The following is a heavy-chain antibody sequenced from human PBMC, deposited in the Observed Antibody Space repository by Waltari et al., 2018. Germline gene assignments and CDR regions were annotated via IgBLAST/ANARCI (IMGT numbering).Heavy chain of an antibody. Sequence: EMQLVESGGDFVLPGGSLRLSCAASGFTFRNYVMTWVRTAPGKRMEWVAAISGGSTTYYTDSVKGRFTISRDNSKNTLFLQMNSLRAEDTAIYYCAKYCGASTCYSGFDYWGQGTLVTVSS. D-gene: IGHD2-15*01. CDR2: ISGGSTT. V-gene: IGHV3-23*04. CDR1: GFTFRNYV. CDR3: AKYCGASTCYSGFDY. J-gene: IGHJ4*02.